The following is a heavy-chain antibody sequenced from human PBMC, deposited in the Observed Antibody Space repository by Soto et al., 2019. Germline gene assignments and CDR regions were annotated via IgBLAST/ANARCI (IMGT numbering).Heavy chain of an antibody. Sequence: QVPLVQSGAEVKKPGASVKVSCKASGYTFTGYYMHWVRQAPGQGLEWMGWINPNSGGTNYAQKFQGRVTMTRDTSISTAYMELSRLRSDDTAVYYCARELWFGELLSDFDYWGQGTLVTVSS. D-gene: IGHD3-10*01. V-gene: IGHV1-2*02. CDR1: GYTFTGYY. CDR3: ARELWFGELLSDFDY. CDR2: INPNSGGT. J-gene: IGHJ4*02.